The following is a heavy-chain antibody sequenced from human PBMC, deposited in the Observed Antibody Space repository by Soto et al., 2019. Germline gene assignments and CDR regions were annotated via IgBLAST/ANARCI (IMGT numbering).Heavy chain of an antibody. CDR1: GGSISSSGFY. D-gene: IGHD2-21*01. Sequence: QLQLQESGPGLVKPSETLSLTCTVSGGSISSSGFYWGWIRQPPGKGLEWIGSIYYSGDTYYNTSLKSRVTISVDTSKKQFPLKLSSLTAADTAVYYCARHARYYSYYYYLDVLGKGTTVTVSS. V-gene: IGHV4-39*01. CDR3: ARHARYYSYYYYLDV. J-gene: IGHJ6*03. CDR2: IYYSGDT.